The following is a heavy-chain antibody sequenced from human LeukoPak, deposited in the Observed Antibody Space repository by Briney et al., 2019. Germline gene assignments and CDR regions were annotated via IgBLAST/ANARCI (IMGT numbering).Heavy chain of an antibody. CDR3: ARQGVTCDAFDI. CDR2: ISSSSSYI. D-gene: IGHD4-11*01. V-gene: IGHV3-21*01. Sequence: GGSLRLSCAASGFTFSSYSMNWVRQAPGKGLEWVSSISSSSSYIYYADSVKGRFTISRDNAKNSLYLQMNSLRAEDTAVYYCARQGVTCDAFDIWGQGTMVTVSS. J-gene: IGHJ3*02. CDR1: GFTFSSYS.